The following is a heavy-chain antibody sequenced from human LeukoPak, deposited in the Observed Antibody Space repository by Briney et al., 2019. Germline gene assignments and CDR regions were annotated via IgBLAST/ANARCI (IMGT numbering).Heavy chain of an antibody. D-gene: IGHD6-19*01. CDR3: ARDADGWSRDY. V-gene: IGHV3-21*01. Sequence: GGSLRLSCAGSGFTFSNFGFTWVRQAPGTGLDWVAVIGSDATYVHCGDSVQGRFTISRDNARNSVFLQMTSLEVDDTAVYYCARDADGWSRDYWGQGTLVTVSS. J-gene: IGHJ4*02. CDR2: IGSDATYV. CDR1: GFTFSNFG.